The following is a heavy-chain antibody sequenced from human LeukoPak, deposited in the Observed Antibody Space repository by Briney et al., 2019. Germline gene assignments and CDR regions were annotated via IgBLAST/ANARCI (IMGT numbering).Heavy chain of an antibody. CDR3: AKSGGYGLIDY. V-gene: IGHV4-39*01. CDR2: IYYSGST. J-gene: IGHJ4*02. CDR1: GASISGSGYY. Sequence: SGTLSLTCAVPGASISGSGYYWGWIRQPPGKGLEWIGNIYYSGSTCYNASLQSRVTISIDMSKNEFSLRLNSVTAADTAMYYCAKSGGYGLIDYWGQGTLVTVSS. D-gene: IGHD1-26*01.